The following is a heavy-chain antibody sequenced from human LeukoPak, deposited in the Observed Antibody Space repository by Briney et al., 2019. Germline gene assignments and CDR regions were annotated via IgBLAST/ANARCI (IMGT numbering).Heavy chain of an antibody. J-gene: IGHJ4*02. CDR1: GGSISSGSYY. CDR2: IYTSGST. CDR3: ARVGTGYSSGWYKGSFDY. Sequence: SETLSLTCTVSGGSISSGSYYWSWIRQPAGTGLEWIGRIYTSGSTNYNPSLKSRVTISVDTSKNQFSLKLSSVTAADTAVYYCARVGTGYSSGWYKGSFDYWGQGTLVTVSS. D-gene: IGHD6-19*01. V-gene: IGHV4-61*02.